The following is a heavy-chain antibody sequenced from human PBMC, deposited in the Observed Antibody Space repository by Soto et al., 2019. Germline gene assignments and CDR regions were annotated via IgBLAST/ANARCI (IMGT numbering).Heavy chain of an antibody. J-gene: IGHJ4*02. CDR2: ISHRSATT. CDR1: GLSFSIYA. D-gene: IGHD3-22*01. V-gene: IGHV3-23*01. CDR3: ARQIVELIPYFGH. Sequence: PSGSLRLSCAASGLSFSIYAMSWVRQAPGKGLEWVSTISHRSATTYYADSVKGRFTVSRDNSKNTLYLQMNSLRAEDTAVYYCARQIVELIPYFGHWGQGSLVTVSS.